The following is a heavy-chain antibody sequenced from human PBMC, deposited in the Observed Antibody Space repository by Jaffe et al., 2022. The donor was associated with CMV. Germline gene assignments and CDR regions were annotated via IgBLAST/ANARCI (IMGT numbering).Heavy chain of an antibody. D-gene: IGHD3-22*01. Sequence: QLQLQESGPGLVKPSETLSLTCTVSGGSISSSSYYWGWIRQPPGKGLEWIGSIYYSGSTYYNPSLKSRVTISVDTSKNQFSLKLSSVTAADTAVYYCATGLYYDSSGYYRAYSSWGQGTLVTVSS. CDR3: ATGLYYDSSGYYRAYSS. J-gene: IGHJ4*02. CDR1: GGSISSSSYY. V-gene: IGHV4-39*01. CDR2: IYYSGST.